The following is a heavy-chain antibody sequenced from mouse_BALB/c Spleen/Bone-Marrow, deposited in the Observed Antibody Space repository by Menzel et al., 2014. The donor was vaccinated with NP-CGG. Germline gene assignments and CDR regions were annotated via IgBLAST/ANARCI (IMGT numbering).Heavy chain of an antibody. CDR1: GISITTGNYR. Sequence: EVQLQQSGPGLVKPSQTVSLTCTVTGISITTGNYRWSWIRQFPGNKLEWIGFIYYSGTITYNPSLTSRTTITRDTSKYQFFLEMNSLTAEDTATYYGARAYYRYAMGYWGQGTSVTVSS. CDR3: ARAYYRYAMGY. CDR2: IYYSGTI. D-gene: IGHD2-14*01. V-gene: IGHV3-5*02. J-gene: IGHJ4*01.